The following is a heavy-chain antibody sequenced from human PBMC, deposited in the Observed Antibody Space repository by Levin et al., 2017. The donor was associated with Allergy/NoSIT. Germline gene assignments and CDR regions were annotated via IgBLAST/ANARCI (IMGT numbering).Heavy chain of an antibody. CDR1: GYTFTNYA. CDR2: INTNAGNP. V-gene: IGHV7-4-1*02. D-gene: IGHD3-22*01. Sequence: GESLKISCKASGYTFTNYAMNWVRQAPGQGLEWLGWINTNAGNPTYAQGFTGRFVFSLDTSVTTAYLQISSLKAEDTAVYYCARDSSTYYYSQDFWGQGTLVTVSS. CDR3: ARDSSTYYYSQDF. J-gene: IGHJ4*02.